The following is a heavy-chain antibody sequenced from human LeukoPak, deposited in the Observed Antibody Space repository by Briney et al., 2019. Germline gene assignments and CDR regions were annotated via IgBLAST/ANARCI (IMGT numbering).Heavy chain of an antibody. J-gene: IGHJ4*02. Sequence: ASVKVSCKASGYTFTGYYMHWVRQAPGQGLEWMGGIIPIFGTANYAQKFQGRVTITADESTSTAYMELSSLRSEDTAVYYCARERGGSYDSDYWGQGTLATVSS. V-gene: IGHV1-69*13. CDR2: IIPIFGTA. CDR3: ARERGGSYDSDY. D-gene: IGHD1-26*01. CDR1: GYTFTGYY.